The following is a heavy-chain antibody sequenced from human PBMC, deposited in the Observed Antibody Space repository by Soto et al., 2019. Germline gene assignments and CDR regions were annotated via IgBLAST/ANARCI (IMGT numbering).Heavy chain of an antibody. CDR2: ITGSGDST. V-gene: IGHV3-23*01. D-gene: IGHD3-3*01. J-gene: IGHJ4*02. CDR3: ARRFWSGYSDY. Sequence: PGGSLRLSCAVSGFTFSNHAMSWVRQAPGKGLECVSSITGSGDSTYYADSVKGRFTISRDNSKNTLYLQMNSLRAEDTAVYYCARRFWSGYSDYWGQGTLVTVSS. CDR1: GFTFSNHA.